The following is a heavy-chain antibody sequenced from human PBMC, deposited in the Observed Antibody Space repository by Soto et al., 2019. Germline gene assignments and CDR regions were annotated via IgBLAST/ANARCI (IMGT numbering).Heavy chain of an antibody. V-gene: IGHV4-31*03. CDR3: AREVFPMVKPGMDV. CDR1: GGSISSGGYY. CDR2: IYYSGST. J-gene: IGHJ6*02. D-gene: IGHD5-18*01. Sequence: SETLSLTCTVSGGSISSGGYYWSWIRQHPGKGLEWIGYIYYSGSTYYNPSLKSRVTISVDTSKNQFSLKLSSVTAADTAVYYCAREVFPMVKPGMDVWGQGTTVTVSS.